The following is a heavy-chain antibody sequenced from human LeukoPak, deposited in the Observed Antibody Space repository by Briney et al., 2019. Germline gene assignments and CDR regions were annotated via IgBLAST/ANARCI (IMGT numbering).Heavy chain of an antibody. J-gene: IGHJ4*02. CDR1: GFTFSSYG. D-gene: IGHD3-3*01. V-gene: IGHV3-30*18. CDR2: ISYDGSNK. Sequence: PGGSLRLSCAASGFTFSSYGMHWVRQAPGKGLEWVAVISYDGSNKYYADSVKGRFTISRDNSKNTLYLQMNSLRAEDTAVYYCAKVYGAAWGQGTLVTVSS. CDR3: AKVYGAA.